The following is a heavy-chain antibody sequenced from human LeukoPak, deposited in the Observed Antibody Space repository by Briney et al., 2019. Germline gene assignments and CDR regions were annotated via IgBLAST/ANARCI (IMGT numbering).Heavy chain of an antibody. V-gene: IGHV3-30-3*01. D-gene: IGHD4-17*01. CDR2: ISYDGSNK. J-gene: IGHJ4*02. CDR1: GFTFSSYA. CDR3: ARDTGDY. Sequence: PGRSLRLSCAASGFTFSSYAMHWVRQAPGKGLEWVAVISYDGSNKYYADSVKGRFTISRDNSKNTLYLQMNSLRAEDTAVYYCARDTGDYWGQGTLIAVSS.